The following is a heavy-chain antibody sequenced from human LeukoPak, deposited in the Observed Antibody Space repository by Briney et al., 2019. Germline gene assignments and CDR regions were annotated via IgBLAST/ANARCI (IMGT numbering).Heavy chain of an antibody. Sequence: GGSLRLSCAASGFTFSSYWTHWVRQAPGKGLVWVSRVNGDGSSTTCADSVKGRFTISRDNVKNTLYLQMNNLRVEDTAVYYCAKSIAVAGAMRDNWFDPWGQGTLVTVSS. V-gene: IGHV3-74*01. CDR3: AKSIAVAGAMRDNWFDP. D-gene: IGHD6-19*01. J-gene: IGHJ5*02. CDR1: GFTFSSYW. CDR2: VNGDGSST.